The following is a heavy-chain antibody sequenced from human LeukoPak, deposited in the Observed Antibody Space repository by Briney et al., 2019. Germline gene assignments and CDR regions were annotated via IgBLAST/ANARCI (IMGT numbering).Heavy chain of an antibody. J-gene: IGHJ6*03. V-gene: IGHV4-4*07. CDR2: IYTSGST. D-gene: IGHD4-11*01. Sequence: SETLSLTCTVSGGSISSYYWSWIRQPAGKGLEWIGRIYTSGSTNYNPSLKSRVTMSVDTSKNRFSLKLSSVTAADTAVYYCARVIGYSNYGYYYYMDVWGKGTTVTVSS. CDR1: GGSISSYY. CDR3: ARVIGYSNYGYYYYMDV.